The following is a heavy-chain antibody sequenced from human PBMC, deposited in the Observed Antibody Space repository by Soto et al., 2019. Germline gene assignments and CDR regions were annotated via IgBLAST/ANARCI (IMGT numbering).Heavy chain of an antibody. CDR1: GGSISSYY. V-gene: IGHV4-34*01. CDR3: AREKPYSSSWYHDY. D-gene: IGHD6-13*01. CDR2: INHSGST. J-gene: IGHJ4*02. Sequence: SETLSLTCTVSGGSISSYYWSWIRQPPGKGLEWIGEINHSGSTNYNPSLKSRVTISVDTSRNQFSLKLSSVTAADTAVYYCAREKPYSSSWYHDYWGQGTLVTVSS.